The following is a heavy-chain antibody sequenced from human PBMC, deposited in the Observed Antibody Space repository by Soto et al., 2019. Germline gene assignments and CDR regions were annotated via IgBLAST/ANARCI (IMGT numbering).Heavy chain of an antibody. J-gene: IGHJ6*02. D-gene: IGHD3-10*01. V-gene: IGHV3-30*18. Sequence: QVQLVESGGGVVQPGRSLRLSCAASGFTFSSYGMHWVRQAPGKGLEWVAVISYDGSNKYYADSVKGRFTISRDNSKNPLYLQMNRLRAEATAVYYCAKDSSFITAALYGMDVWGQGTTVTVSS. CDR2: ISYDGSNK. CDR3: AKDSSFITAALYGMDV. CDR1: GFTFSSYG.